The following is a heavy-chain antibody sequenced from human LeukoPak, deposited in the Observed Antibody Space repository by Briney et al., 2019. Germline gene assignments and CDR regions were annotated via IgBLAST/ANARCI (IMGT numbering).Heavy chain of an antibody. CDR3: ARGGGYDSSGYRDY. Sequence: SETLSLTCAVYGGSFSGYYWSWIRQPPGKGLEWIGEINHSGGTNYNPSLKSRVTISVDTSKNQFSLNLSSVTAADTAVYYCARGGGYDSSGYRDYWGQGTLATVSS. CDR2: INHSGGT. CDR1: GGSFSGYY. V-gene: IGHV4-34*01. J-gene: IGHJ4*02. D-gene: IGHD3-22*01.